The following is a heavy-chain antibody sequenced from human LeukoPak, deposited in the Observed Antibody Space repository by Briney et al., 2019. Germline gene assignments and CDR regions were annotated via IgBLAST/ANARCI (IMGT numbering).Heavy chain of an antibody. V-gene: IGHV1-69*04. D-gene: IGHD1-26*01. Sequence: SVKVSCKASGGTFSSYAISWVRQAPGQGLEWMGRIIPILGIANYAQKFQGRVTITADKSTSTAYMELSSLRSEDTAVYYCARGKRNSGSYSEAFDIWGQGTMVTVSS. CDR1: GGTFSSYA. CDR2: IIPILGIA. CDR3: ARGKRNSGSYSEAFDI. J-gene: IGHJ3*02.